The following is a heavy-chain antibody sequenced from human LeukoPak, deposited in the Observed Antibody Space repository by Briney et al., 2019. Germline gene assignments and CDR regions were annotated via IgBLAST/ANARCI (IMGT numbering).Heavy chain of an antibody. J-gene: IGHJ6*02. Sequence: HPGGSLRLSCAASGFTFSSYWMHWVRQGPGKGLVGVSRISTDGSSTSYADSVKGRFTISRDNAKNTLYLQMSSLTVEDTAVYYCSASRPHYGDYYGLDVWGHGTTVTVSS. D-gene: IGHD4/OR15-4a*01. V-gene: IGHV3-74*01. CDR2: ISTDGSST. CDR1: GFTFSSYW. CDR3: SASRPHYGDYYGLDV.